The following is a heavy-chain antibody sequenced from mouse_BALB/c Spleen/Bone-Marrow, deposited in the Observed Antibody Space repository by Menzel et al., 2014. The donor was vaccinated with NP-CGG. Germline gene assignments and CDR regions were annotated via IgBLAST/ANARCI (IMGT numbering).Heavy chain of an antibody. J-gene: IGHJ2*01. CDR1: GYSFTSYY. V-gene: IGHV1-66*01. CDR2: IFPGTDST. D-gene: IGHD4-1*01. CDR3: ARDWDEYYFDY. Sequence: QVQLQQPGPELVKPGASVKMSCKASGYSFTSYYIHWVKQRPGQGLEWIGWIFPGTDSTKYNEKFKGKATLTADTSSSTAYMHLSRLTSDDSAVYCCARDWDEYYFDYWGQGTTLTASS.